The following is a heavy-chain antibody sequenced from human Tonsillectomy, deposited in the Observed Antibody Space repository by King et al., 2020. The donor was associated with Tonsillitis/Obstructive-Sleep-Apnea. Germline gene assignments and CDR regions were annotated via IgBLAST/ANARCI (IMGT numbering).Heavy chain of an antibody. J-gene: IGHJ4*02. CDR1: GFTFSSYA. V-gene: IGHV3-23*04. CDR3: AKDPPTTLALYYFDY. D-gene: IGHD4-23*01. Sequence: VQLVESGGGLVQPGGSMRLSCAASGFTFSSYAMSWVRQSPGKGLEWVSAISGRGGSTYYEDSVKGRFTISRENSKNTLYLQMNSLRAEDTAVSYFAKDPPTTLALYYFDYWGQGTLV. CDR2: ISGRGGST.